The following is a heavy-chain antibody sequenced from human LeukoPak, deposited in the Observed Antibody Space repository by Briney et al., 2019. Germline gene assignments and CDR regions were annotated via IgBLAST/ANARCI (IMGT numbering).Heavy chain of an antibody. CDR1: GFTFSSYA. J-gene: IGHJ6*02. D-gene: IGHD6-13*01. CDR3: AKVIAAAGSLYYYYYYGMDV. CDR2: LSGSGGST. V-gene: IGHV3-23*01. Sequence: GSLRLSCAASGFTFSSYAMSWVRQAPGKGLEWVSALSGSGGSTYYADSVKGRFTISRDNSKNTLYLQMNSLRAEDTAVYYCAKVIAAAGSLYYYYYYGMDVWGQGTTVTVSS.